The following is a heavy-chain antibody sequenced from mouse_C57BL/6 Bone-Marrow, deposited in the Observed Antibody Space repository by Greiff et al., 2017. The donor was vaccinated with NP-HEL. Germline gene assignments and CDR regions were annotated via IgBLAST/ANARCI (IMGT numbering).Heavy chain of an antibody. CDR1: GSTFTVYY. CDR2: IRNKANGYTT. D-gene: IGHD2-4*01. Sequence: EVKVEESGGGLVQPGGSLSLSCAASGSTFTVYYMSWVRQPPGKALEWLVFIRNKANGYTTEYSASVKGRFTISRDNSQSILYLQMNALRAEDSATYYCARSIYYDYADDPFYAMDYWGQGTSVTVSS. V-gene: IGHV7-3*01. CDR3: ARSIYYDYADDPFYAMDY. J-gene: IGHJ4*01.